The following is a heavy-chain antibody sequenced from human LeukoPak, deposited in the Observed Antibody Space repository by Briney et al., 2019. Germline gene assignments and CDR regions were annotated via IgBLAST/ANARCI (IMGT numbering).Heavy chain of an antibody. D-gene: IGHD3-22*01. Sequence: GGPLRLSCVASGFTFSSYAMSWVRQAPGKGLEWVSAISGSGGRTYYADSVKGRFTISRDNSKNTLYLQMNSLRAEDTAVYYCAKDERYYYDSSGYLRFDYWGQGTLVTVSS. V-gene: IGHV3-23*01. CDR1: GFTFSSYA. CDR2: ISGSGGRT. CDR3: AKDERYYYDSSGYLRFDY. J-gene: IGHJ4*02.